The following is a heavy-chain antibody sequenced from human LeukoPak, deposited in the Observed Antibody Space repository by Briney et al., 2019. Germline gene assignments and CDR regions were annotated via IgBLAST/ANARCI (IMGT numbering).Heavy chain of an antibody. CDR3: ARQGLGSSSGWDFDY. CDR1: GYSMTSGYF. J-gene: IGHJ4*02. D-gene: IGHD6-6*01. CDR2: IYHSGSI. Sequence: SETVSLTCAVSGYSMTSGYFWGWIRPPPGKGLEWIGNIYHSGSICYNPSLKSRVAISVDTSKNQFFLKLSSVTAADTAVYYCARQGLGSSSGWDFDYWGPGTLVTVSS. V-gene: IGHV4-38-2*01.